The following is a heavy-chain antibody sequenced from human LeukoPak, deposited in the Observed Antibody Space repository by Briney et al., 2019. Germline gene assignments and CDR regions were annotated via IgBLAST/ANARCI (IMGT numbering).Heavy chain of an antibody. CDR2: INHSGST. CDR1: GGYFSGYY. J-gene: IGHJ4*02. V-gene: IGHV4-34*01. D-gene: IGHD4-17*01. Sequence: SETLSLTCAVYGGYFSGYYWSWIRQPPGKGLEWIGEINHSGSTNYNPSLKNRVTISVDTSKNQFSLKLSSVTAADTAVYYCARESVTVTRGFDYWGQGTLVTVSS. CDR3: ARESVTVTRGFDY.